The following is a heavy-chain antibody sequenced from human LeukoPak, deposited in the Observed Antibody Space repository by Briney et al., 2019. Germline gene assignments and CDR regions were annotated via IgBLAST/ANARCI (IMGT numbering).Heavy chain of an antibody. Sequence: PGGSLRLSCAASGFTFSDYYMSWIRQAPGKGLEGVSYISSSGSTIYYADTAKGRFNIYRNNAKTSLYVQMNSLRAEDTAMYYCARVLGASDYWGQGTLVTVSS. V-gene: IGHV3-11*01. D-gene: IGHD1-26*01. CDR2: ISSSGSTI. CDR3: ARVLGASDY. CDR1: GFTFSDYY. J-gene: IGHJ4*02.